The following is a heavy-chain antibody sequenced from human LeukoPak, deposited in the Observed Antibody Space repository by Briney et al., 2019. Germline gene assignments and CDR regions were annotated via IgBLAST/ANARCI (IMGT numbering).Heavy chain of an antibody. CDR3: ARSQNYYGSGDY. CDR1: GGSLSNGYYY. CDR2: IYYTGKT. J-gene: IGHJ4*02. D-gene: IGHD3-10*01. V-gene: IGHV4-61*03. Sequence: SDTLSLTCTVSGGSLSNGYYYWSWLRQPPGRALEWIGYIYYTGKTYYNPSLEGRVTILVDTSRNHLSVQLSTVTAADTAVYYCARSQNYYGSGDYWSQGTLVTVSS.